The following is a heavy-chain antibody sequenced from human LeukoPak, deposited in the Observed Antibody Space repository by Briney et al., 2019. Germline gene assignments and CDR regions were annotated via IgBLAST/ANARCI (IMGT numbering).Heavy chain of an antibody. CDR1: GFTFSSYW. Sequence: GGSLRLSCAASGFTFSSYWMHWVRQAPGKGLVWVSRINTDGSSTSYADSVKGRFTISRDNAKNTLYLQMNSLRAEDTAVYYCASLYSSSWSFYYYYYMDVWGKGTTVTVSS. CDR3: ASLYSSSWSFYYYYYMDV. V-gene: IGHV3-74*01. J-gene: IGHJ6*03. D-gene: IGHD6-13*01. CDR2: INTDGSST.